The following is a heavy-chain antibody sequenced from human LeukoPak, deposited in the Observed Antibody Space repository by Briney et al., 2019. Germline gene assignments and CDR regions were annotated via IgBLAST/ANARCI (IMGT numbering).Heavy chain of an antibody. CDR3: AKAGSGSYRWYYFDY. CDR1: GFTFSSYG. D-gene: IGHD1-26*01. Sequence: GGSLRLSCAASGFTFSSYGMHWVRQAPGKGLEWVAFIRYDGSNKYYADSVKGRFTISRDNSKNTLYLLMNSLRAEDTAVYYCAKAGSGSYRWYYFDYWGQGTLVTVSS. CDR2: IRYDGSNK. J-gene: IGHJ4*02. V-gene: IGHV3-30*02.